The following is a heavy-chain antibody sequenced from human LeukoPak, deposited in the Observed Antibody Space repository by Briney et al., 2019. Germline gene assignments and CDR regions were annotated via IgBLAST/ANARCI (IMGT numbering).Heavy chain of an antibody. CDR2: IYYSGST. J-gene: IGHJ6*03. Sequence: SETLSLTCTVSGGSISSYYWSWIRQPPGKGLEWIGYIYYSGSTNYNPSLKSRVTMSVDTSKNQFSLKLSSVTAADTAVYYCARDALPLYYDYVWGSYNYYMDVWGKGTTVTVSS. V-gene: IGHV4-59*12. CDR3: ARDALPLYYDYVWGSYNYYMDV. D-gene: IGHD3-16*01. CDR1: GGSISSYY.